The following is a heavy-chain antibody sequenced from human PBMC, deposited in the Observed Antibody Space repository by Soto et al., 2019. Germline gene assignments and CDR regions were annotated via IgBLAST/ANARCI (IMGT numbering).Heavy chain of an antibody. V-gene: IGHV4-4*01. Sequence: QVQLQESGPGLVKPSGTLALTCGVSGGSVSRSYWWSWARQPPGKGLEWIGEISHSGTTSYNPSLKSRVTVSDVTSKNQFSLKVTCVTAADRAVDCCAMRHSVSLNFDYWGQGTGVTVS. J-gene: IGHJ4*02. CDR2: ISHSGTT. CDR3: AMRHSVSLNFDY. CDR1: GGSVSRSYW. D-gene: IGHD1-26*01.